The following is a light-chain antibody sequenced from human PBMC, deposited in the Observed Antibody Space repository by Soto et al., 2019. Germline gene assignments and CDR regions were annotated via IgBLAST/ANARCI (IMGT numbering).Light chain of an antibody. J-gene: IGLJ3*02. CDR3: SSDTTSSPWV. V-gene: IGLV2-14*01. CDR2: DVS. CDR1: SNDIGGYNY. Sequence: QSVLTQPASVSGSPGQSITISCTGTSNDIGGYNYVSWYQQHPGKAPKLMIFDVSNRPSGISNRFSGSKSGNTASLTISGLQAEDEADYYCSSDTTSSPWVFGGGTKVTVL.